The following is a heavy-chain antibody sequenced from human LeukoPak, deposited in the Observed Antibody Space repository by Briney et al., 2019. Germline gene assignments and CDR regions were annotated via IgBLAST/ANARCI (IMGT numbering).Heavy chain of an antibody. CDR2: INGYGSRT. CDR3: ARDAPGNTALDY. Sequence: PGGSLRLSCSASGFTFISYWMPWVRQAPGKGLVWVSRINGYGSRTTFADSVKGRFTISSNNAKNTLYLQMNSLRAEDTAVYYCARDAPGNTALDYWGQGTLVTVSS. V-gene: IGHV3-74*01. J-gene: IGHJ4*02. D-gene: IGHD5-18*01. CDR1: GFTFISYW.